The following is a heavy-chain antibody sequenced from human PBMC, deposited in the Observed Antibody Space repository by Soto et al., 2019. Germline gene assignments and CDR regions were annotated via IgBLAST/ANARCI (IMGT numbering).Heavy chain of an antibody. CDR1: GFTFSSYG. V-gene: IGHV3-30*18. Sequence: GGSLRLSCAASGFTFSSYGMHWVRQAPGKGLEWVAVISYDGSNKYYADSVKGRFTISRDNSKNTLYLQMNSLRAEDTAVYYCAKDLIAVAGNPWGFYYYGMDVWGQGTTVTVSS. CDR3: AKDLIAVAGNPWGFYYYGMDV. J-gene: IGHJ6*02. D-gene: IGHD6-19*01. CDR2: ISYDGSNK.